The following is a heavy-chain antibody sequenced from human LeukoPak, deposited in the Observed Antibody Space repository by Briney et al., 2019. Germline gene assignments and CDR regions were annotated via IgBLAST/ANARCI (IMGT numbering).Heavy chain of an antibody. J-gene: IGHJ4*02. V-gene: IGHV3-48*03. Sequence: PGGSLRLSCAASGFTFSSYEMNWVRQAPGKGLEWVSYISSSGSTIYYADSVKGRFTISRDNAKNSLYLQINSLRAEDTAVYYCARRPTYGDYFDYWGEGTLVTVSS. CDR2: ISSSGSTI. CDR1: GFTFSSYE. CDR3: ARRPTYGDYFDY. D-gene: IGHD4-17*01.